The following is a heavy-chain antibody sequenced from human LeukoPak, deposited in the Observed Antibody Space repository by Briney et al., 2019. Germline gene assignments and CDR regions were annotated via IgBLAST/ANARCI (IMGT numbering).Heavy chain of an antibody. J-gene: IGHJ1*01. Sequence: GGSLRLSCAASGFTFSSYGMHWVRQASGKGLEWVAFIRYDGSNKYYADSVKGRFTISRDNSKNTLYLQMNSLRAEDTAVYYCAKTRPMKAEYFQHWGQGTLVTVSS. CDR3: AKTRPMKAEYFQH. CDR1: GFTFSSYG. D-gene: IGHD6-6*01. V-gene: IGHV3-30*02. CDR2: IRYDGSNK.